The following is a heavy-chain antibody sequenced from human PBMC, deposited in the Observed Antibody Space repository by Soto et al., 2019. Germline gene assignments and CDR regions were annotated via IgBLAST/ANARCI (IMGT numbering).Heavy chain of an antibody. V-gene: IGHV3-23*01. CDR3: AKIHDSRRWYLAYYFDN. J-gene: IGHJ4*02. CDR1: GFTFSSYA. Sequence: WSLGRSCAASGFTFSSYAMIWICQAPGKGLEWVSAISGSGGSTYYADSVKGRFTISRDNSKNTLYLQMNSLRAEDTAVYYCAKIHDSRRWYLAYYFDNRGQGTLVTLYS. CDR2: ISGSGGST. D-gene: IGHD6-19*01.